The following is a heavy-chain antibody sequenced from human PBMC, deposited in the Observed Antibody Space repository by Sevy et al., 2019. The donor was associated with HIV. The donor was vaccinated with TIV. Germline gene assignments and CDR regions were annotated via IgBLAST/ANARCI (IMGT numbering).Heavy chain of an antibody. J-gene: IGHJ3*02. CDR2: IYTSGST. CDR1: GGSISSGSYY. CDR3: ARGRSSSHYPFDI. D-gene: IGHD6-13*01. V-gene: IGHV4-61*02. Sequence: SETLSLTCTVSGGSISSGSYYWSWIRQPAGKGLEWIGRIYTSGSTNYNPSLKSRVTISVDTSKNQFSLKLSSVTAADTAVYYCARGRSSSHYPFDIWGQGTMVTVSS.